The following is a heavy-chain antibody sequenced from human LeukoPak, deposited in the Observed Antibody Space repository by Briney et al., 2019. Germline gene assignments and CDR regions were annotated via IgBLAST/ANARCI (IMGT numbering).Heavy chain of an antibody. D-gene: IGHD5-18*01. V-gene: IGHV1-2*02. CDR2: INPNSGGT. CDR1: GYTFTSFG. CDR3: ARNRNRGYSYGGNWFDP. J-gene: IGHJ5*02. Sequence: ASVKVSCEASGYTFTSFGISWVRQAPGQGLEWMGWINPNSGGTNYAQKFQGRVTMTRDTSISTAYMELSRLRSDDTAVYYCARNRNRGYSYGGNWFDPWGQGTLVTVSS.